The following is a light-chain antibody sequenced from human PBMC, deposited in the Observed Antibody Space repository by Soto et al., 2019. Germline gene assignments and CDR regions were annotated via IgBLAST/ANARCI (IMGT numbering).Light chain of an antibody. CDR1: QSVSSY. V-gene: IGKV3-15*01. CDR3: QQYNNWPPT. CDR2: GAS. J-gene: IGKJ1*01. Sequence: EIVMTQSPATLSASPGERATLSCRASQSVSSYLAWYQQKPGQAPRLLIYGASTRATGIPARLSGSGSGTEFTLTISSLQSEDFAVYYCQQYNNWPPTFGQGTKVEIK.